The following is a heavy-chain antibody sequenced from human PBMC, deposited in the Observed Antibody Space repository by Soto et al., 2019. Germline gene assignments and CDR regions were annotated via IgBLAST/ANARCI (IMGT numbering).Heavy chain of an antibody. CDR3: AIDSNSYDSSGLVPGY. V-gene: IGHV3-72*01. J-gene: IGHJ4*02. D-gene: IGHD3-22*01. CDR2: TRNKANSYTT. Sequence: PGGSLRLSCAASGFTFSDHYMDWVRQAPGKGLEWVGRTRNKANSYTTEYAASVKGRFTISRDDSKNSLYLQMNSLKTEDTAVYYCAIDSNSYDSSGLVPGYWGQGTLVTVS. CDR1: GFTFSDHY.